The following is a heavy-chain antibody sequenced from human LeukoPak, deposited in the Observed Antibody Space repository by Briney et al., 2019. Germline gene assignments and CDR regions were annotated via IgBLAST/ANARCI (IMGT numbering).Heavy chain of an antibody. Sequence: PGGSLRLSCAASGFTVSSNYMSWVRQAPGKGLEWVSVIYSGGSTYYADSVKGRFTISRDNSKNTLYLQMNSLRAEDTAVYYCAREHGSGSASFDYWGQGTLVTVSS. D-gene: IGHD3-10*01. CDR3: AREHGSGSASFDY. CDR1: GFTVSSNY. CDR2: IYSGGST. J-gene: IGHJ4*02. V-gene: IGHV3-66*01.